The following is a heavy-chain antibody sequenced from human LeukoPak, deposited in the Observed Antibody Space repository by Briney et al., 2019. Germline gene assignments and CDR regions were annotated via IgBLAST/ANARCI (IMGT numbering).Heavy chain of an antibody. CDR2: INPNSGGT. Sequence: ASVKVSCKASGYTFTGYYTHWVRQAPGQGLEWMGWINPNSGGTNYAQKFQGRVTMTRDTSISTAYMELSRLRSDDTAVYYCARALGLVRGAPGYWGQGTLVTVSS. D-gene: IGHD3-10*01. J-gene: IGHJ4*02. CDR1: GYTFTGYY. V-gene: IGHV1-2*02. CDR3: ARALGLVRGAPGY.